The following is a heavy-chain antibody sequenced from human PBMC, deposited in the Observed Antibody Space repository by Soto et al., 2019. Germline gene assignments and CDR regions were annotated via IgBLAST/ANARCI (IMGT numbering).Heavy chain of an antibody. D-gene: IGHD6-19*01. V-gene: IGHV4-39*01. CDR2: VYYRGTT. J-gene: IGHJ4*02. CDR3: VRHQRYSSGWYIDY. CDR1: GGSINSNNYY. Sequence: SETLSLTCTVSGGSINSNNYYWGWIRQPPGKGLEWIGNVYYRGTTYYNPSLKGRVTISVDTSKNQFSLKLSSVTAADTAVFFCVRHQRYSSGWYIDYWGQGTLVTVSS.